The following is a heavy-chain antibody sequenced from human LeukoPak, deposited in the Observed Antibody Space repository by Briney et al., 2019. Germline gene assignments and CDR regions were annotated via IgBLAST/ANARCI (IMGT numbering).Heavy chain of an antibody. D-gene: IGHD1-1*01. CDR3: ARQNDRSLDY. CDR2: IYYSGTT. Sequence: PSETLSLTCTVSGGSISRSSYYWGWIRQPPGKGLEWIVSIYYSGTTYSNPSLKSRVTISVDTSKNQFSLKLRSVTAADTAVYYCARQNDRSLDYWGQGTLVTVSS. J-gene: IGHJ4*02. CDR1: GGSISRSSYY. V-gene: IGHV4-39*01.